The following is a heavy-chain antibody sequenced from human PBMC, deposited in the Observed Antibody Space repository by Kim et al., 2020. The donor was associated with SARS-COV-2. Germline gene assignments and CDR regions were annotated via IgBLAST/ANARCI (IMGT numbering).Heavy chain of an antibody. J-gene: IGHJ4*02. D-gene: IGHD5-18*01. CDR3: ARDVDSPSWLPGAVDY. Sequence: GGSLRLSCAASGFTFSSYGMHWVRQAPGKGLEWVAVISHDGSNKYYADSVKGRFTISRDNSKNTLYLQMNSLRAEDTAVYYCARDVDSPSWLPGAVDYWGQGTLVTVSS. V-gene: IGHV3-33*05. CDR1: GFTFSSYG. CDR2: ISHDGSNK.